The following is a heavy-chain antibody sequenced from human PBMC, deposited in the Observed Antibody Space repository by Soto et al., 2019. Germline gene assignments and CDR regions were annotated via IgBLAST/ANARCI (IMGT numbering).Heavy chain of an antibody. D-gene: IGHD3-16*01. CDR2: MNPNSGDT. CDR3: AEKIGGATATLDYYYFYMDV. CDR1: GYRFSDYY. Sequence: QVQLVQSGAEVKKPGASVTVSCKASGYRFSDYYLHWVRQAPGQGPEWMGWMNPNSGDTKYAQKFKGRATMTRDTSVWTALMGLIWLKPAATAVYSFAEKIGGATATLDYYYFYMDVWGIGTTVTVSS. V-gene: IGHV1-2*02. J-gene: IGHJ6*03.